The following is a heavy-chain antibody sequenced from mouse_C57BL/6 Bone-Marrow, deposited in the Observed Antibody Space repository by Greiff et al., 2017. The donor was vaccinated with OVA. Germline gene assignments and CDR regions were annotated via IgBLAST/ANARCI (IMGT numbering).Heavy chain of an antibody. CDR2: INPNNGGT. J-gene: IGHJ4*01. CDR3: ARSGYSNYGAMDY. CDR1: GYTFTDYY. D-gene: IGHD2-5*01. Sequence: EVQLQQSGPELVKPGASVKISCKASGYTFTDYYMNWVKQSHGKSLEWIGDINPNNGGTSYNQKFKGKATLTVDKSSSTAYMELRSLTSEDSAVYYCARSGYSNYGAMDYWGQGTSVTVSS. V-gene: IGHV1-26*01.